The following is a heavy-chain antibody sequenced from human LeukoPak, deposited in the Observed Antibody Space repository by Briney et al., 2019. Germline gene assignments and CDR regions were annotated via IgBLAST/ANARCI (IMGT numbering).Heavy chain of an antibody. CDR1: GYTFTSYG. V-gene: IGHV1-18*01. J-gene: IGHJ5*02. D-gene: IGHD6-19*01. CDR3: AREWKPTIEIAVALGS. Sequence: GASVKVSCKASGYTFTSYGISWVRQAPGQGLEWMGWISAYNGNTNYAQKLQGRVTMTTDTSTSTAYMELRSLRSDDTAVYYCAREWKPTIEIAVALGSWGQGTLVTVSS. CDR2: ISAYNGNT.